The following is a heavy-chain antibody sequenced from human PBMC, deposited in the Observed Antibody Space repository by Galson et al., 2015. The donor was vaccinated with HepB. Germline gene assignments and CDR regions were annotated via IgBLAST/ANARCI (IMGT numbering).Heavy chain of an antibody. CDR2: VTDNGGST. J-gene: IGHJ4*02. D-gene: IGHD3-22*01. V-gene: IGHV3-23*01. CDR3: AKRPPYDRSGYLYIAGFDF. Sequence: SLRLSCAASGFTFSSCAMSWVRQAPGKGPEWVSDVTDNGGSTYYADSVKGRFTISRDNSKNTLYLQMNSLRAEDTAVYYCAKRPPYDRSGYLYIAGFDFWGQGTLVTVSS. CDR1: GFTFSSCA.